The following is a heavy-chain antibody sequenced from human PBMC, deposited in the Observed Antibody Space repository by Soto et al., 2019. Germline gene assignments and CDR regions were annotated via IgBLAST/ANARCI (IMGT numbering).Heavy chain of an antibody. CDR2: ISWNSGSI. CDR3: AKQGPTEYYYGSGRFDY. J-gene: IGHJ4*02. V-gene: IGHV3-9*01. CDR1: GFTFDDYA. Sequence: GGSLRLSCAASGFTFDDYAMHWVRQAPGKGLEWVSGISWNSGSIGYADSVKGRFTISRDNAKNSLYLQMNSLRAEDTALYYCAKQGPTEYYYGSGRFDYWGQGTLVTVS. D-gene: IGHD3-10*01.